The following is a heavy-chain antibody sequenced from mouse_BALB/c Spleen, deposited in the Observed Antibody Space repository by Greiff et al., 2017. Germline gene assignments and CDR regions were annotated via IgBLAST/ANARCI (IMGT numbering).Heavy chain of an antibody. D-gene: IGHD1-1*01. J-gene: IGHJ4*01. CDR1: GFTFSSYT. CDR2: ISSGGSYT. V-gene: IGHV5-6-4*01. CDR3: TRQGATEFITTVVAPYAMDY. Sequence: EVQGVESGGGLVKPGGSLKLSCAASGFTFSSYTMSWVRQTPEKRLEWVATISSGGSYTYYPDSVKGRFTISRDNAKNTLYLQMSSLKSEDTAMYYCTRQGATEFITTVVAPYAMDYWGQGTSVTVSS.